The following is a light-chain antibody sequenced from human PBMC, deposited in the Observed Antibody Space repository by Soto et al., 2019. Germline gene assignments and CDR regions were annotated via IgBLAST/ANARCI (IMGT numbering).Light chain of an antibody. CDR3: QHYNNWPPYS. J-gene: IGKJ2*03. V-gene: IGKV3-15*01. CDR1: QDVSTN. CDR2: GAS. Sequence: EIVMTQSPATLSVSPLERATLSCRASQDVSTNLAWFHQKPGQTPRLVLYGASKRATGIPARFSGSGSGRHFTLTISSLQSEDFGVYYCQHYNNWPPYSFGQGTKVDIK.